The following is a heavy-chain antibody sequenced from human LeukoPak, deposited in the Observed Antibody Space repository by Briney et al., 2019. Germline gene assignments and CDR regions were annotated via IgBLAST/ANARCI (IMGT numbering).Heavy chain of an antibody. CDR2: INHSGST. J-gene: IGHJ4*02. CDR1: GGSFSGYY. V-gene: IGHV4-34*01. D-gene: IGHD5-24*01. Sequence: SETLSLTCALYGGSFSGYYWSWIRQPPGKGLEWIGEINHSGSTNYNPSLKTRVTISVDTSKNQFSLKLSSVTAADTAAYYCARDHGRWLQLRFPYYFDYWGQGTLVTVSS. CDR3: ARDHGRWLQLRFPYYFDY.